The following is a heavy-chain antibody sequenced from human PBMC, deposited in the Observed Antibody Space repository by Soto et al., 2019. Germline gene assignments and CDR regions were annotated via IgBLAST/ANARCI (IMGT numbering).Heavy chain of an antibody. J-gene: IGHJ4*02. CDR3: AKGPYYYGSGIKTYDY. CDR2: ISGSGGST. V-gene: IGHV3-23*01. D-gene: IGHD3-10*01. CDR1: GFTFSSYA. Sequence: PGGSLRLSCAASGFTFSSYAMSWVRQAPGKGLEWVSAISGSGGSTYYADSVKGRFTISRDNSKNTLYLQMNSLRAEDTAVYYCAKGPYYYGSGIKTYDYWGQGTLVTVSS.